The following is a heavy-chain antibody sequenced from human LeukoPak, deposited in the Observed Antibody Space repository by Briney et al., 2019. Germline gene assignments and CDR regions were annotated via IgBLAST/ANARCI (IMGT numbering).Heavy chain of an antibody. CDR1: GGSISGYY. V-gene: IGHV4-59*01. CDR2: IYYSGST. CDR3: ARLLVDSSSWYIGYFDV. Sequence: PSETLSLTCTVSGGSISGYYWSWIRQPPGKGLEWIGYIYYSGSTNYNPSLKSRVTISVDTSKNQFSLKLSSVTAADTAVYYCARLLVDSSSWYIGYFDVWGRGTLVTVSS. D-gene: IGHD6-13*01. J-gene: IGHJ2*01.